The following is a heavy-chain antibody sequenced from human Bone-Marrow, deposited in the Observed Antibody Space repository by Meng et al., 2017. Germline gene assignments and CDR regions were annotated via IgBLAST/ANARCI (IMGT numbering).Heavy chain of an antibody. CDR1: GFTFSSYG. J-gene: IGHJ4*02. D-gene: IGHD5-18*01. V-gene: IGHV3-33*01. CDR3: ARTWIQLWYFDY. Sequence: GESLKISCAASGFTFSSYGMHWVRQAPGKGLEWVAVIWYDGSNKYYADSVKGRFTISRDNSKNTLYLQMNSLRAEDTAVYYCARTWIQLWYFDYWGQGTLVTVSS. CDR2: IWYDGSNK.